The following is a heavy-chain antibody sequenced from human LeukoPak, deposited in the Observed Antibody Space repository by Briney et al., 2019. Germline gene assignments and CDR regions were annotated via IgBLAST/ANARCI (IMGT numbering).Heavy chain of an antibody. CDR3: ARGAVPAAILAYFDY. V-gene: IGHV4-34*01. CDR2: INHSGST. D-gene: IGHD2-2*01. CDR1: GGSFSGYY. J-gene: IGHJ4*02. Sequence: SETLSLTCAVYGGSFSGYYWSWIRQPPGKGLEWIGEINHSGSTNYNPSLKSQVTISVDTSKNQFSLKLSSVTAADTAVYYCARGAVPAAILAYFDYWGQGTLVTVSS.